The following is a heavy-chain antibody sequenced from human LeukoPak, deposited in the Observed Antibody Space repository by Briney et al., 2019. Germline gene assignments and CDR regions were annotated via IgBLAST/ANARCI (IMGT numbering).Heavy chain of an antibody. J-gene: IGHJ4*02. CDR2: VWYDGSNK. CDR1: GFTFSSYG. Sequence: PGGSLRLSCAASGFTFSSYGMHWVRQAPGKGLEWVAVVWYDGSNKYYADSVKGRFTISRDNSKNTLYLQMNSLRAEDTAVYYCARAVTNYGNFDYWGQGTLVTVSS. D-gene: IGHD1-7*01. V-gene: IGHV3-33*01. CDR3: ARAVTNYGNFDY.